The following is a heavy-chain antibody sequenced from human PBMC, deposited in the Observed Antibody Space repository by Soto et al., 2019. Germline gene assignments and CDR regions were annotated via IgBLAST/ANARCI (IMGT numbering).Heavy chain of an antibody. CDR1: DNTFTHYG. Sequence: GSSVKVSCKSSDNTFTHYGINWVRQAPGQGLEWMGWISGYNGNTKYAQKFQDRVTMTADTSTRTAFMEVRSLTSDDTGVYFCAATGGNYFGLDVWC. D-gene: IGHD2-8*02. J-gene: IGHJ6*02. V-gene: IGHV1-18*01. CDR2: ISGYNGNT. CDR3: AATGGNYFGLDV.